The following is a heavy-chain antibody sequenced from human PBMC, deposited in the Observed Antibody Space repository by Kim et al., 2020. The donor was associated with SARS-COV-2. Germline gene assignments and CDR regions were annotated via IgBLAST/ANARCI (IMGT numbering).Heavy chain of an antibody. CDR2: INPNGGNT. J-gene: IGHJ4*02. CDR3: VRRDLLSALYFEY. Sequence: GGSLRLSCLASGFTFSSYVMCWVRQAPGKGLEYVSAINPNGGNTYYADSVKGRFTISRDNSKSTLYLQMNSLRAEDTAVYYCVRRDLLSALYFEYWGQGT. V-gene: IGHV3-64D*06. CDR1: GFTFSSYV.